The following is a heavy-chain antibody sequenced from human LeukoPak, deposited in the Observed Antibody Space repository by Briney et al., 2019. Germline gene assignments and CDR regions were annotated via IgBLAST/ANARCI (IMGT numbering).Heavy chain of an antibody. CDR2: ISYDGSNK. V-gene: IGHV3-30*03. J-gene: IGHJ4*02. CDR3: ARGGKCSDGKCYLIDY. D-gene: IGHD2-15*01. CDR1: GISLNSYA. Sequence: GGSLRLSCAASGISLNSYAIHWVRQAPGKGLEWVTVISYDGSNKYYADSVRGRFTISRDNSKNTLYLQINSLRTEDTAVYYCARGGKCSDGKCYLIDYWGQGTLVTVSS.